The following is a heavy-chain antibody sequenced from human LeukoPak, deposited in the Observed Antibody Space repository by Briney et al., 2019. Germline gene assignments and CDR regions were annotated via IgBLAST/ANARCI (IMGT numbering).Heavy chain of an antibody. V-gene: IGHV1-69*04. CDR1: GGTFSSYA. J-gene: IGHJ3*02. D-gene: IGHD1-26*01. Sequence: SVKVSCKASGGTFSSYAISWVRQAPGQELEWMGRIIPILGIANYAQKFQGRVTITADKSTSTAYMELSSLRSEDTAVYYCASCETWRGTDAFDIWGQGTMVTVSS. CDR2: IIPILGIA. CDR3: ASCETWRGTDAFDI.